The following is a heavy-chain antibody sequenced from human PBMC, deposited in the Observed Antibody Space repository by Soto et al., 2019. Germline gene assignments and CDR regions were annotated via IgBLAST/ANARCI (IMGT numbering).Heavy chain of an antibody. D-gene: IGHD5-18*01. V-gene: IGHV4-59*01. J-gene: IGHJ4*02. CDR2: IHHSGGS. CDR3: ARVRYSSRYLGFFDY. CDR1: GDSIISSY. Sequence: ETLSLTCTVSGDSIISSYWSWIRQPPGKGLQWLGYIHHSGGSNYNPSLLGRITMSADTSNNQFSLRLTSVTAADTALYFCARVRYSSRYLGFFDYWGQGALVTVS.